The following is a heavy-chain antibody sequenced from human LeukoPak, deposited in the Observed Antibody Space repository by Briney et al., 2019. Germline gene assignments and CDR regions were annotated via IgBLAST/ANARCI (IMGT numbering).Heavy chain of an antibody. D-gene: IGHD2-15*01. CDR3: AKDSEDCSGGSCYNWFDP. V-gene: IGHV3-23*01. CDR2: ISGSGGST. Sequence: GGSLRLSCAASGFTFSIYAMSWVRQAPGKGLEWVSAISGSGGSTYYADSVKGRFTISRDNSKNTLYLQMNSLRAEDTAVYYCAKDSEDCSGGSCYNWFDPWGQGTLVTVSS. J-gene: IGHJ5*02. CDR1: GFTFSIYA.